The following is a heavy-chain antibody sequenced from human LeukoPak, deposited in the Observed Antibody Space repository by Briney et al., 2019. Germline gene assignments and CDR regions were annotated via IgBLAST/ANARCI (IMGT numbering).Heavy chain of an antibody. CDR1: GGSISSGDYY. Sequence: SETLSLTCTVSGGSISSGDYYWSWIRQPPGKGLEWIGYIYYSGSTYYNPSLKSRVTISVDTSKNQFSLKLSSVTAADTAVYYSARLASGSYGPLTPFDYWGQGTLVTVSS. CDR3: ARLASGSYGPLTPFDY. J-gene: IGHJ4*02. CDR2: IYYSGST. V-gene: IGHV4-30-4*01. D-gene: IGHD1-26*01.